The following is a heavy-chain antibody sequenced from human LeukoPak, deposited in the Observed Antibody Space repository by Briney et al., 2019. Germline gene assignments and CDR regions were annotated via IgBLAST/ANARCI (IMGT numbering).Heavy chain of an antibody. J-gene: IGHJ4*02. D-gene: IGHD4-17*01. CDR1: GFTFSSYA. V-gene: IGHV3-30-3*01. Sequence: AGSLRLSCAASGFTFSSYAMHWVRQAPGKGLEWVAVISYDGTHKYYADSVKGRFTISRDNSKKELYLHMKSPRTADTAVYYCARGVGTTVTKDGYYFDYWGQGTLVTVSS. CDR3: ARGVGTTVTKDGYYFDY. CDR2: ISYDGTHK.